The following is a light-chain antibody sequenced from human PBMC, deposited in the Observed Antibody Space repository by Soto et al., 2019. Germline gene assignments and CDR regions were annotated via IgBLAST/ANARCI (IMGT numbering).Light chain of an antibody. CDR1: QSISKY. CDR2: GTS. V-gene: IGKV1-27*01. Sequence: DIQMTQSPSSLSASVGDRVTLTCRASQSISKYLNWYQVKSGKGPKLLIYGTSTLQSGVPSRFSGSGSGTHFTLTVSSLQPEDVATYYCQKYNGVPLSFGPGTKVEIK. CDR3: QKYNGVPLS. J-gene: IGKJ3*01.